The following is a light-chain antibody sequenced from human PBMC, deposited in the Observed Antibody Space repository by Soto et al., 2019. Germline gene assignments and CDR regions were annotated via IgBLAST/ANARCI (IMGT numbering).Light chain of an antibody. J-gene: IGKJ1*01. CDR3: HQTYIAPAT. CDR1: QSINNC. V-gene: IGKV1-39*01. CDR2: AAS. Sequence: DIQMTQSPSSLSASVGARVTITCRASQSINNCLSWFQQKPGQAPKLLIYAASSLQSGVPSRFSGSGSGTDFILTIDSLQPEDFATYFCHQTYIAPATFGQGTKVGVK.